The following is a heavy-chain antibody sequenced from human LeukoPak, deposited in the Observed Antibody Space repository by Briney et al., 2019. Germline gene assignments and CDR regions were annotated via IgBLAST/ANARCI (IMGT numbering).Heavy chain of an antibody. Sequence: GASVKVSCKASGYTFTSYYMHWVRQAPGQGLEWMGIINPSGGSTSYAQKFQGRVTMTRDMSTSTDYMGLSSLRSEDTAVYYCARDNSVEDTAWWSDPWGQGTLVTVSS. CDR2: INPSGGST. V-gene: IGHV1-46*01. CDR3: ARDNSVEDTAWWSDP. J-gene: IGHJ5*02. CDR1: GYTFTSYY. D-gene: IGHD4-23*01.